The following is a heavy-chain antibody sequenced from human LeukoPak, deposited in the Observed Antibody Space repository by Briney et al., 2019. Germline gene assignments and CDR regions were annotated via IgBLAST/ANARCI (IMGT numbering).Heavy chain of an antibody. V-gene: IGHV3-30*14. CDR1: GFTFSSYA. J-gene: IGHJ5*02. D-gene: IGHD6-13*01. Sequence: GGSLRLSCAASGFTFSSYAMHWVRQAPGKGLEWVAVISYDGSNKYYADSVKGRFTISRDNSKNTLHLQMNSLRAEDTAVYYCARQTGESIAAAIWGGFDPWGQGTLVTVSS. CDR2: ISYDGSNK. CDR3: ARQTGESIAAAIWGGFDP.